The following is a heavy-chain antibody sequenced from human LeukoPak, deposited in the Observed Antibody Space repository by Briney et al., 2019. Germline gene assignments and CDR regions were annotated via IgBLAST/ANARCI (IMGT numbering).Heavy chain of an antibody. CDR1: GFTFSSYG. V-gene: IGHV3-33*06. D-gene: IGHD3-3*01. CDR2: IWYDGSNK. Sequence: GRSLRLSCAASGFTFSSYGMHWVRQAPGKGLEWVAVIWYDGSNKYYADSVKGRFTISRDNSKNTLYLQMNSLRAEDTAVYYCAKASGPHNWFDPWGQGTLVTVSS. J-gene: IGHJ5*02. CDR3: AKASGPHNWFDP.